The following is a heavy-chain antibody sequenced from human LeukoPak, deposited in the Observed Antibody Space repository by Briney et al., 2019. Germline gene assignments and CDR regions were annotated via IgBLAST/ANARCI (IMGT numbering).Heavy chain of an antibody. D-gene: IGHD3-16*02. CDR3: ARQYRMDV. V-gene: IGHV5-51*01. Sequence: GDSLNISCKASGYNFVNFWIGWVRPMPGKGLEWMGIIYPADSDTKYSPSFQGQVTISVDNSINTVYLQWSNLEASDTAMYYCARQYRMDVWGQGTMVIISS. CDR2: IYPADSDT. J-gene: IGHJ6*02. CDR1: GYNFVNFW.